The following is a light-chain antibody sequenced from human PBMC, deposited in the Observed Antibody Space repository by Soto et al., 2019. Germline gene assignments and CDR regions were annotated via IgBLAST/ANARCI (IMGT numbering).Light chain of an antibody. V-gene: IGLV2-14*03. CDR1: SDDVGGYNY. CDR3: SSYSSSGTLYV. J-gene: IGLJ1*01. CDR2: DVK. Sequence: QSALTQPASVSGSPGQSITISCTGSSDDVGGYNYVSWYQQHPGKAPKLMIYDVKSRPSGVPSRFSGSKSGNTASLTISGLQADDEADYYCSSYSSSGTLYVFGTGTKLTVL.